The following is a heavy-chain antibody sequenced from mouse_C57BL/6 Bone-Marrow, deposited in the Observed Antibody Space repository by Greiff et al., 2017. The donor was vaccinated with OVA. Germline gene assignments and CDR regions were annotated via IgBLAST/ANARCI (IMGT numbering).Heavy chain of an antibody. J-gene: IGHJ4*01. CDR3: ARTYYVDYAMDY. CDR2: INPNNGGT. CDR1: GYTFTDYN. V-gene: IGHV1-18*01. Sequence: SGPELVKPGASVKIPCKASGYTFTDYNMDWVKQSHGKSLEWIGDINPNNGGTIYNQKFKGKATLTVDKSSSTAYMELRSLTSEDTAVYYCARTYYVDYAMDYWGQGTSVTVSS. D-gene: IGHD1-1*01.